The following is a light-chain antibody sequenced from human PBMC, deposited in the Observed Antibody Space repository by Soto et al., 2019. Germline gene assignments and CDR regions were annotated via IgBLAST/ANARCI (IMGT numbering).Light chain of an antibody. CDR3: QQYNNWPPWT. Sequence: KQSPATLSVYARVRATLSCRASQSVSSNLAWDQQRLGQAPGLLIYGASTRATGIPARFSGSGSGTEFTLTISSLQSEDFAVYYCQQYNNWPPWTFGQGTKV. CDR1: QSVSSN. V-gene: IGKV3-15*01. J-gene: IGKJ1*01. CDR2: GAS.